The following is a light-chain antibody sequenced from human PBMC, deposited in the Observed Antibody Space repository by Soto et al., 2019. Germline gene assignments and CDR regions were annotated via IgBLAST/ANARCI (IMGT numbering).Light chain of an antibody. CDR2: SNN. CDR1: SSNIGSKA. J-gene: IGLJ1*01. Sequence: QSVLTQPPSASGTPGQRVTISCSGGSSNIGSKAVTWYHQLPGTAPKLLIYSNNQRPSGVPDRFSGSKSGTSASLAISGLQSEDEADYYCAAWDDSLNGLYVFGTGTKVTVL. V-gene: IGLV1-44*01. CDR3: AAWDDSLNGLYV.